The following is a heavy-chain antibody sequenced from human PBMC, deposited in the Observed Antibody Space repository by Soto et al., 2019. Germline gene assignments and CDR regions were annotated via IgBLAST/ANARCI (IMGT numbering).Heavy chain of an antibody. CDR1: GFSLNTRGVA. J-gene: IGHJ4*02. V-gene: IGHV2-5*02. Sequence: QVTLKESGPMLVKPTQTLSLTCTFSGFSLNTRGVAVGWIRQAPGKALEWLALIFWDDDKRYSPSLKSRLTITKDTSKNQVVLTMTDVDPADTGTYYCTQRSVEMSAVAFDYWGQGTLVTVSS. CDR3: TQRSVEMSAVAFDY. D-gene: IGHD6-19*01. CDR2: IFWDDDK.